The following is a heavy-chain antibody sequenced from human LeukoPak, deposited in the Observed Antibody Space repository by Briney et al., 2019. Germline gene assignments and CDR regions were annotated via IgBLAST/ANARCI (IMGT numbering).Heavy chain of an antibody. CDR2: IKSKADGGTT. J-gene: IGHJ4*02. CDR1: GFTFSNAW. CDR3: TTEYYASGALTPIDY. V-gene: IGHV3-15*01. D-gene: IGHD2/OR15-2a*01. Sequence: GGSLRLSCTASGFTFSNAWMSWVRQAPGKGLEGVGRIKSKADGGTTDYAAPVRGRFTISRDDSKNTLYLQMNSLKTEDTAVYYCTTEYYASGALTPIDYWGQGTLVTVSS.